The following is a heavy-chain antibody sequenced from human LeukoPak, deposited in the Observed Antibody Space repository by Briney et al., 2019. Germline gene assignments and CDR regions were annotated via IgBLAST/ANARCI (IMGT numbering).Heavy chain of an antibody. CDR2: ISYDGSNK. CDR3: AREIGAAAGSPGTVWFDP. CDR1: GFTFSSYA. V-gene: IGHV3-30*04. Sequence: GGSLRLSCAASGFTFSSYAMHWVRQAPGKGLEGGAVISYDGSNKYYADSVKGRFTISRDNSKNTLYLQMNSLRAEDTAVYYCAREIGAAAGSPGTVWFDPWGQGTLVTVSS. J-gene: IGHJ5*02. D-gene: IGHD6-13*01.